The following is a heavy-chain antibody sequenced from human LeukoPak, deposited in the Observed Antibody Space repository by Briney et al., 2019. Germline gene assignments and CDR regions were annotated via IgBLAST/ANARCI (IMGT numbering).Heavy chain of an antibody. CDR1: GFTFSTYW. CDR2: INPSESVK. V-gene: IGHV3-7*03. D-gene: IGHD3-16*01. Sequence: GGSLRLSCAASGFTFSTYWMNWARQAPGKGLEWVASINPSESVKYYVNSVKGRFTISRDNAKNSLYLQMSNLRAEDTAVYFCARGGGLDVWGQGATVTVSS. CDR3: ARGGGLDV. J-gene: IGHJ6*02.